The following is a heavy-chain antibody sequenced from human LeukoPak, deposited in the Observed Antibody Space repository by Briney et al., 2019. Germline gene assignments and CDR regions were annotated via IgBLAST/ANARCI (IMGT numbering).Heavy chain of an antibody. D-gene: IGHD3-22*01. Sequence: ASVKVSCKASGYTFTGYYMHWVRQAPGQGLEWMGWISAYNGNTNYAQKLQGRVTMTTDTSTSTAYMELRSLRSDDTAVYYCARAPYYDSSGYYYKWGQGTLVTVSS. CDR3: ARAPYYDSSGYYYK. CDR1: GYTFTGYY. J-gene: IGHJ4*02. CDR2: ISAYNGNT. V-gene: IGHV1-18*04.